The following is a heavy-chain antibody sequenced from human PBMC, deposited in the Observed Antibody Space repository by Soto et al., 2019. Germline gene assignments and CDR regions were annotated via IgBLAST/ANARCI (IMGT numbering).Heavy chain of an antibody. CDR1: VSAFGAYY. CDR3: ARIGTSPGVEGARVYYSYYGIGV. D-gene: IGHD1-26*01. V-gene: IGHV1-2*02. CDR2: INPHAGGA. Sequence: ASVKVSCKASVSAFGAYYIYWLRQAPGQGLEWMGSINPHAGGARYVQQFRDRLAISTDTPKETAYMELRSLTSDDTAVYYCARIGTSPGVEGARVYYSYYGIGVWGQGTTVTVS. J-gene: IGHJ6*02.